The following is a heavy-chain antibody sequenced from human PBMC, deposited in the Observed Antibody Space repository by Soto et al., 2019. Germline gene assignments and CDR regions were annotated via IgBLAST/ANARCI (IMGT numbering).Heavy chain of an antibody. D-gene: IGHD2-2*01. Sequence: PSETLSLTCAVYGGSFSGYYWSWIRQPPGKGLEWIGEINHSGSTNYNPTLKSRVTISVDTSTNQISLKLGSVTAADMAVYYCARGVPYGSRTSCYYYYMDVWGKGTTVTVSS. CDR2: INHSGST. J-gene: IGHJ6*03. CDR1: GGSFSGYY. CDR3: ARGVPYGSRTSCYYYYMDV. V-gene: IGHV4-34*01.